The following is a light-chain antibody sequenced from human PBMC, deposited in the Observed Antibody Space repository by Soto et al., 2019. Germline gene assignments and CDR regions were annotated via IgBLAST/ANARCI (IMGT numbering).Light chain of an antibody. CDR2: EVS. Sequence: QSALTQPASVSGSPGQSITISCTGTSSDIGGYNYVSWYQQHPGKAPKLMIYEVSNRPTGVSDRFSGSRSGNTASLTISGLQAEHESDYYCISYTSSSTWVFGGGTKLTVL. V-gene: IGLV2-14*01. J-gene: IGLJ3*02. CDR3: ISYTSSSTWV. CDR1: SSDIGGYNY.